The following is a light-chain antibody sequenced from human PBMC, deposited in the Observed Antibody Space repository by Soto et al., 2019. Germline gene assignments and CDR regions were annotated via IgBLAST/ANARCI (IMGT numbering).Light chain of an antibody. J-gene: IGKJ2*01. V-gene: IGKV4-1*01. CDR1: QSVLYSSTNKNY. CDR3: QQHYSSPRT. CDR2: WAS. Sequence: DIVMTQSPDSLAVSLGERATINCKSSQSVLYSSTNKNYLAWYQQKAGQPPKLLIYWASTRESGVPDRISGSGSGTDFTLTISSLQAEEVAVYYCQQHYSSPRTFGQGTKLEIK.